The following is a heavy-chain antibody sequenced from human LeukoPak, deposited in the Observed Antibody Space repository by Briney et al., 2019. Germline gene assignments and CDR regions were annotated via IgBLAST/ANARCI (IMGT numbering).Heavy chain of an antibody. CDR3: ARGRYDFWSGYKASSPFDP. J-gene: IGHJ5*02. Sequence: SETLSLTCTVSGGSISSYYWSWIRQPAGKGLEWIGRIYTSGSTNYNPSLKSRVTMSVDTSKNQFSLKLSSVTAADTAVYYCARGRYDFWSGYKASSPFDPWGQGTLVTVSS. CDR1: GGSISSYY. V-gene: IGHV4-4*07. D-gene: IGHD3-3*01. CDR2: IYTSGST.